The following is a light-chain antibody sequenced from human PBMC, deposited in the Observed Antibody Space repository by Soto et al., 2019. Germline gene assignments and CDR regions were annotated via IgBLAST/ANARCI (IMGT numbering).Light chain of an antibody. CDR1: QSVSSSY. CDR3: LQDHSYPWT. CDR2: GAS. Sequence: EIVLTQSPGTLSLSPGERATLSCRASQSVSSSYLAWYQQKPGQAPRLLIYGASSRATGIPDRFSGSGSGTDFTLTISSLQPEDLASYYCLQDHSYPWTFGQGTKVEI. V-gene: IGKV3-20*01. J-gene: IGKJ1*01.